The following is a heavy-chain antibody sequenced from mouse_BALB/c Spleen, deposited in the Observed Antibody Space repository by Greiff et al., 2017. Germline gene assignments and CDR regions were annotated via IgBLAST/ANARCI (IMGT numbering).Heavy chain of an antibody. J-gene: IGHJ3*01. Sequence: QVQLKQSGAELVRPGTSVKASCKASGYAFTNYLIEWVKQRPGQGLEWIGVINPGSGGTNYNEKFKGKATLTADKSSSTAYMQLSSLTSDDSAVYFCARSLYDDGYLAWFAYWGQGTLVTVSA. CDR3: ARSLYDDGYLAWFAY. V-gene: IGHV1-54*01. CDR2: INPGSGGT. CDR1: GYAFTNYL. D-gene: IGHD2-3*01.